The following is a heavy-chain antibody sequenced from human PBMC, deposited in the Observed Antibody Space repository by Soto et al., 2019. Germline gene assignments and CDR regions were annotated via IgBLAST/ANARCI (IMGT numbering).Heavy chain of an antibody. D-gene: IGHD3-16*01. CDR2: ITGTSAFT. CDR3: ARDNLAFQGAFDY. CDR1: GFVFSDFQ. Sequence: GGSLRLSCAASGFVFSDFQFNWVRQAPGGGLEWLSSITGTSAFTEYAESIEGRFTISRDNPNKLLFLHMDNLRPEDTAVYYCARDNLAFQGAFDYWGQGTLVTVSS. V-gene: IGHV3-21*01. J-gene: IGHJ4*02.